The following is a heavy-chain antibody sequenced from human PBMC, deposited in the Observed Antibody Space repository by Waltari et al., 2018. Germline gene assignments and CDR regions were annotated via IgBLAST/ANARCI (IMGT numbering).Heavy chain of an antibody. D-gene: IGHD3-3*01. CDR3: ARGVTIFGVAIDY. J-gene: IGHJ4*02. CDR2: IYYSGST. CDR1: GGSISSGDYY. V-gene: IGHV4-30-4*01. Sequence: QVQLQESGPGLVKPSQTLSLTCIVSGGSISSGDYYWNWIRQPPGKGLEWIGYIYYSGSTYYNPSLKSRITLSVDTSKNQSSLKLNSVTAADTAVYYCARGVTIFGVAIDYWGQGTLVTVSS.